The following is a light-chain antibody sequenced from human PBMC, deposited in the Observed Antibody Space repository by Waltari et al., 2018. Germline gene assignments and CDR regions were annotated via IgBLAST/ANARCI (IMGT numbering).Light chain of an antibody. CDR2: GAS. J-gene: IGKJ1*01. V-gene: IGKV3-20*01. CDR3: QHYVRLPAT. Sequence: EIVLTQSPGTQSLSPGERATLSCRASQSVSRTLAWYQQKPGQAPKLLIYGASIRATGIPDRFTGSGSGTDFSLTISSLEPEDFAIYFCQHYVRLPATFGQGTKVEIK. CDR1: QSVSRT.